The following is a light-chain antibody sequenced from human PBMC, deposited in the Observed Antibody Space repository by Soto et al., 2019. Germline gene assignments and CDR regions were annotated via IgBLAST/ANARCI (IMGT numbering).Light chain of an antibody. Sequence: EIVLTQSPATLSLSPGERATLSCRASQSVSSYLACYQQKSGQAPRLLIYDASNRATGIPARFSGSGSGTDFTLTISSLEPEDFAVYYCQQRSNWPPYTFGQGTKLEIK. CDR3: QQRSNWPPYT. J-gene: IGKJ2*01. CDR2: DAS. CDR1: QSVSSY. V-gene: IGKV3-11*01.